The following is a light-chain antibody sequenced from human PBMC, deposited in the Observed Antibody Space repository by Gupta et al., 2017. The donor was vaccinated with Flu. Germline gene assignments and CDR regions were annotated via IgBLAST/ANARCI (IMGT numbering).Light chain of an antibody. J-gene: IGKJ1*01. CDR1: QSVLYSSNNNDY. V-gene: IGKV4-1*01. Sequence: DIVMTQSPDSLAVSLGERAAIKCKSSQSVLYSSNNNDYLAWYQQKPGQSPRLVVYWASTRESGVPDRFSGTGSGTDFTLTISRVQAEDAATYYCQQYYSLPWTFGQGTKVEI. CDR2: WAS. CDR3: QQYYSLPWT.